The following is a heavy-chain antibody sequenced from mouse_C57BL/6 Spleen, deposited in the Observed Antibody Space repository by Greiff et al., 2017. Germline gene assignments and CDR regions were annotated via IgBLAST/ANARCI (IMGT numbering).Heavy chain of an antibody. CDR3: ALLYYDYDGGDMDY. CDR2: VDPEDGET. J-gene: IGHJ4*01. V-gene: IGHV14-2*01. Sequence: EVQLVESGAELVKPGASVKLSCTASGFNIKDYYMHWVKQRTEQGLEWIGRVDPEDGETKYDPKFQGKATITADTSYKSAYLQLSSLTSEDTAVYYCALLYYDYDGGDMDYWGKGTSVTVSS. D-gene: IGHD2-4*01. CDR1: GFNIKDYY.